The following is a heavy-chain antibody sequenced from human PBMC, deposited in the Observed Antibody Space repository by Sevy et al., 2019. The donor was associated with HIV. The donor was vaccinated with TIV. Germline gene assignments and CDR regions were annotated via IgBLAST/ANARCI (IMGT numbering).Heavy chain of an antibody. J-gene: IGHJ6*02. CDR2: ISYDGSNK. CDR1: GFTFSSYG. V-gene: IGHV3-30*03. D-gene: IGHD1-26*01. CDR3: ARDRRPPGGANGMDV. Sequence: GGSLRLSCAASGFTFSSYGMHWVRQAPGKGLEWVAVISYDGSNKYYADSVKGRCTISRDNSKNTLYLQMNSLGAEDTAVYYCARDRRPPGGANGMDVWGQGTTVTVSS.